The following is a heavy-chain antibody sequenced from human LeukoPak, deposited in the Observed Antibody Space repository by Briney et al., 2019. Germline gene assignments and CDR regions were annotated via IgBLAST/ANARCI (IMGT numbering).Heavy chain of an antibody. CDR3: ARDLGRSGYYTIDAFDI. CDR1: GFTFNTYS. D-gene: IGHD3-22*01. J-gene: IGHJ3*02. V-gene: IGHV3-21*01. CDR2: ISSSSSYI. Sequence: GGSLRLSCAASGFTFNTYSMNWVRQAPGKGLGWVSSISSSSSYIYYADSVKGRLTISRDNAKNSLYLQMNSLRAEDTAVYYCARDLGRSGYYTIDAFDIWGQGTMVTVSS.